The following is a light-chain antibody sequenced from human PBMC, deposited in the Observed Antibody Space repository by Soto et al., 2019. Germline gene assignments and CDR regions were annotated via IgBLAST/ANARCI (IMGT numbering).Light chain of an antibody. CDR1: QSVSST. Sequence: ELVIAQSPATLSVSPGERATLSCRASQSVSSTLAWYQQKPGQAPSLLIYGASTRATGIPARFSGSGSGTEFTLTISSLQSEDFAVYYCQQYNNWPWTFGQGTKVDIK. CDR2: GAS. J-gene: IGKJ1*01. CDR3: QQYNNWPWT. V-gene: IGKV3-15*01.